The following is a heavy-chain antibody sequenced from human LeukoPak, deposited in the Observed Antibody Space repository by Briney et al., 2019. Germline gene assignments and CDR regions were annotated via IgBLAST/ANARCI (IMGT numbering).Heavy chain of an antibody. V-gene: IGHV4-59*08. CDR3: ARHIPFGGSGSNRFDP. CDR1: GGSISSYY. D-gene: IGHD5-12*01. CDR2: IYYSGST. J-gene: IGHJ5*02. Sequence: SETLSLTCTVSGGSISSYYWSWIRQPPGKGLEWIGYIYYSGSTNYNPSLKSRVTISVDTSKNQFSLKLSSVTAADTAVYYCARHIPFGGSGSNRFDPWGQGTLVTVSS.